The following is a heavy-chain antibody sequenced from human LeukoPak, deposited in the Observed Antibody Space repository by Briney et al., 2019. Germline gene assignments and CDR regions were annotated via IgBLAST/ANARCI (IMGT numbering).Heavy chain of an antibody. Sequence: SETLSLTCTVSGGSISSYYWSWIRRPPGKGLEWIGYIYYSGSTNYNPSLKSRVTISVDTSKNQFSLKLSSVTAADTAVYYCARDDGRSGGAFDIWGQGTMVTVSS. J-gene: IGHJ3*02. V-gene: IGHV4-59*01. D-gene: IGHD1-26*01. CDR1: GGSISSYY. CDR3: ARDDGRSGGAFDI. CDR2: IYYSGST.